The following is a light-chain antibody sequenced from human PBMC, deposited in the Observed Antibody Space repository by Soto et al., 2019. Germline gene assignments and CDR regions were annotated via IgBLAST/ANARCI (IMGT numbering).Light chain of an antibody. V-gene: IGKV1-33*01. Sequence: DIQMTQSPSSLSASVGXXXTIACQASQXXYXXLNWYQYKPGKAPKVLIFDAASLETGVPSRFSGSGYGTDFSLTINSLQPEDVATYYCQHYDNLPLTFGGGTKVEIE. CDR1: QXXYXX. J-gene: IGKJ4*01. CDR3: QHYDNLPLT. CDR2: DAA.